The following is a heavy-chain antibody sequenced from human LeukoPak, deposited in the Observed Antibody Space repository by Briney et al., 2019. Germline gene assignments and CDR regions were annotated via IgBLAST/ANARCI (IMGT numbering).Heavy chain of an antibody. D-gene: IGHD2-2*01. V-gene: IGHV1-2*02. CDR3: ARSGVVPAADYWYFDL. J-gene: IGHJ2*01. CDR2: INPNSGGT. CDR1: GYTFTGYY. Sequence: ASMKVSCKASGYTFTGYYMHWVRQAPGQGLEWMGWINPNSGGTNYAQKFQGRVTMTRDTSISTAYMELGRLRSDDTAVYYCARSGVVPAADYWYFDLWGRGTLVTVSS.